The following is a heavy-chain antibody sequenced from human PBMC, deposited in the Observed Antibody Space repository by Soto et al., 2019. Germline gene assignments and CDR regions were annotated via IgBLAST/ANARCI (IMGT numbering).Heavy chain of an antibody. Sequence: QVHLEESGGALVRPGGSLRLSCGGSGFTFRDYHMSWIRQAPGKGLEWVSSITTSGSTIYYADSVKGRFTISRDNAGGTLFLQMDSLSGEDTAIYYCVKSRERRSLCSDGSCSLEHWGQGTLVTVSP. CDR3: VKSRERRSLCSDGSCSLEH. V-gene: IGHV3-11*01. J-gene: IGHJ4*02. CDR2: ITTSGSTI. D-gene: IGHD2-15*01. CDR1: GFTFRDYH.